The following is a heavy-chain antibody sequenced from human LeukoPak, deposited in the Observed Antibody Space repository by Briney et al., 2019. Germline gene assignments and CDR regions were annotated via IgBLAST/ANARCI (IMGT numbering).Heavy chain of an antibody. CDR1: GGTFSSYA. J-gene: IGHJ4*02. CDR3: ARGKGGRASDY. V-gene: IGHV1-69*04. CDR2: IIPTLGIA. Sequence: GASVKVSCKASGGTFSSYAISWVRQAPGQGLEWMGRIIPTLGIANYAQKFQGRVTITADKSTSTAYMELSSLRSEDTAVYYCARGKGGRASDYWGQGTLVTVSS.